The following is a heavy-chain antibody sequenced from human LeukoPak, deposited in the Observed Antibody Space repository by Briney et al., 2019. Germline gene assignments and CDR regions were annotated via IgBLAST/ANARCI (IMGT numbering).Heavy chain of an antibody. Sequence: ASVKVSCKASGYTFTGYYMHWVRQAPGQGLEWMGWINPNSGGTNYAQKFQGRVTMTRDTSISTAYMELSRLRSEDTAVYYCARGQFRGSSSWYANTYYYYYGMDVWGQGTTVTVSS. V-gene: IGHV1-2*02. CDR1: GYTFTGYY. J-gene: IGHJ6*02. CDR3: ARGQFRGSSSWYANTYYYYYGMDV. D-gene: IGHD6-13*01. CDR2: INPNSGGT.